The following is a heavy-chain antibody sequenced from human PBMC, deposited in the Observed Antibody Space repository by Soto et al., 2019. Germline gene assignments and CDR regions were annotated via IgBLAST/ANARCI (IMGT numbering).Heavy chain of an antibody. CDR3: ARDGEAMRFRTGTTSDSGMDV. D-gene: IGHD1-1*01. V-gene: IGHV3-30-3*01. J-gene: IGHJ6*02. Sequence: QVQLVESGGGVVQSGRSLRLSCAVSGFTFNTFAMHWVRQAPGKGLEWVAVISYDGIHIYYPDSVKGRFTISRDNSKNTLYLQMNSLRPADTGVYYCARDGEAMRFRTGTTSDSGMDVWGQGTTVTVSS. CDR1: GFTFNTFA. CDR2: ISYDGIHI.